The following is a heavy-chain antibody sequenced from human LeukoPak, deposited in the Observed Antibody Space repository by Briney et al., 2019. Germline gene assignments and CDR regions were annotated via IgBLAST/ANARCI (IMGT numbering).Heavy chain of an antibody. CDR2: IYYSGST. CDR3: ARDSRYYYGSGSYYSYSYYGRDV. D-gene: IGHD3-10*01. J-gene: IGHJ6*02. CDR1: GGSISSYY. V-gene: IGHV4-59*01. Sequence: SETLSLTCTVSGGSISSYYWSWIRQPPGKGLEWIGYIYYSGSTNYNPSLKSRVTISVDTSKNQFSLKLSSVTAADTAVYYCARDSRYYYGSGSYYSYSYYGRDVGGQGTTVTVSS.